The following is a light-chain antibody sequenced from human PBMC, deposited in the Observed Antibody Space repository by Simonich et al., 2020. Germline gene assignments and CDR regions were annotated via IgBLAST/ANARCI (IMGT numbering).Light chain of an antibody. V-gene: IGLV6-57*03. CDR3: QSYDSSGWV. J-gene: IGLJ3*02. CDR1: SGSIASNY. CDR2: EDN. Sequence: NFMLTQPHSVSESPGKTVTISCTRSSGSIASNYVQWYQQPPGSATTTVIYEDNQRPSGVPERFAGSIDSSSNSASLTISGLKTEDEADYYCQSYDSSGWVFGGGTKLTVL.